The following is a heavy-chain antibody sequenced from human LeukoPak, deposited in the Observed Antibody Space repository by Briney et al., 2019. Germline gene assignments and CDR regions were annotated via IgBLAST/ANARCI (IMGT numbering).Heavy chain of an antibody. D-gene: IGHD6-13*01. CDR3: ARLTSSWSFDY. J-gene: IGHJ4*02. V-gene: IGHV5-51*01. Sequence: GESLKISCKGSGYSFTNYWIGWVRQMPGKGLEWMGIVSPDGSDTRYSPSFQGQVTISADKSITTAYLQWSSLKASDTAMYYCARLTSSWSFDYWGQGTLVTVSS. CDR1: GYSFTNYW. CDR2: VSPDGSDT.